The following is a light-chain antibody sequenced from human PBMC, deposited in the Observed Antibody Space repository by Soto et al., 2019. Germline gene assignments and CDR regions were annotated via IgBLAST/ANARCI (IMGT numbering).Light chain of an antibody. CDR2: GAS. CDR1: QRVSSGY. V-gene: IGKV3-20*01. Sequence: EMVRPQSPSTLSVSPGERAALSCSASQRVSSGYLAWYQQKPGQAPRLLIYGASNRATDIPDRFSGRGSGTDFTLTISRLEPEDFAVYYCQQYGSSPPSSTFGQGTRLEIK. J-gene: IGKJ5*01. CDR3: QQYGSSPPSST.